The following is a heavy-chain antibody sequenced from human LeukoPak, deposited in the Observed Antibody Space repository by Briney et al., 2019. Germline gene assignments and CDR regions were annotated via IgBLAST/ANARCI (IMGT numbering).Heavy chain of an antibody. Sequence: PGGSLRLSCAASGLTFSSYDMNWVRQAPGKGLEWVSVISYDGGNKYYADPVKGRFTISRDNSRNTLYLQMNSLKSEDTAVYYCARICSGGSCYFPSIWGQGTMVAVSS. CDR1: GLTFSSYD. J-gene: IGHJ3*02. V-gene: IGHV3-30-3*01. CDR2: ISYDGGNK. CDR3: ARICSGGSCYFPSI. D-gene: IGHD2-15*01.